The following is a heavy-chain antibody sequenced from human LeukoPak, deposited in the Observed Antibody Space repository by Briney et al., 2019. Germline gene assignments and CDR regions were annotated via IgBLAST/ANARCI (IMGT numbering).Heavy chain of an antibody. CDR1: GFTFTNYA. V-gene: IGHV3-30*18. J-gene: IGHJ4*02. D-gene: IGHD1-1*01. CDR3: VKGLVQTTMSYSVDY. Sequence: GESLRLSCAASGFTFTNYAMHWVRQTPGKGLEWVALISSDGSKNIYADPVKGRFTVSRDNSKNTLYLQMNSLRAEDTAVYYCVKGLVQTTMSYSVDYWGQGALVIVSS. CDR2: ISSDGSKN.